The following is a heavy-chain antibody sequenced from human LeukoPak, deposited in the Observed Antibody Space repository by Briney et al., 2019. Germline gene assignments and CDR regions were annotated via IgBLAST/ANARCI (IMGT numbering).Heavy chain of an antibody. J-gene: IGHJ6*03. Sequence: SETLSLTCAVYGGSFSGYYWSWIRQPPGKGLEWIGEINHSGSTNYNPSLKSRVTISVDTSKNQFSLKLSSVTAADTAVYYCARGQGLLLKDYYYYYMDVWGKGTTVTISS. V-gene: IGHV4-34*01. D-gene: IGHD2-15*01. CDR2: INHSGST. CDR3: ARGQGLLLKDYYYYYMDV. CDR1: GGSFSGYY.